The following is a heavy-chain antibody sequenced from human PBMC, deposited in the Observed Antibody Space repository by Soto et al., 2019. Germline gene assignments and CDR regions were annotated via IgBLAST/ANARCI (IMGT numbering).Heavy chain of an antibody. J-gene: IGHJ5*02. CDR3: ARVXGXXSSXETWFDP. CDR2: IYYSRSN. V-gene: IGHV4-59*01. Sequence: SETLSLTCTVSGGSISSYYWCWIRQPPGKGLEWIGYIYYSRSNNYNPSLKSRVTISVDTSKNHFSLKLSSVTAANTADYNCARVXGXXSSXETWFDPWGXXXLVXVS. CDR1: GGSISSYY. D-gene: IGHD3-22*01.